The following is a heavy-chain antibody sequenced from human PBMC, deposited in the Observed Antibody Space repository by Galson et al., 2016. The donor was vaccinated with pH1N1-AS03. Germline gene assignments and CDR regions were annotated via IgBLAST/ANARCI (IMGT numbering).Heavy chain of an antibody. CDR3: ARVIGGSYYAFDI. Sequence: LSLTCTVPGGSISGYYWSWIRQPAGKGLEWIGRMYTSGSTNYNPSLESRVTMSVDTSKNQLSLKLSSVTAADTAVYYCARVIGGSYYAFDIWGQGTMVTVSS. CDR1: GGSISGYY. CDR2: MYTSGST. J-gene: IGHJ3*02. V-gene: IGHV4-4*07. D-gene: IGHD1-26*01.